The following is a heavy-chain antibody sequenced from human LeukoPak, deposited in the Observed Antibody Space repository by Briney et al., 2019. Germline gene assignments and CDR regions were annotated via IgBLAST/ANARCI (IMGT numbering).Heavy chain of an antibody. V-gene: IGHV3-21*01. CDR3: AKDIRTSCYRLGCYYYGMDV. Sequence: PGGSLRLSCAASGFTFSNYSMNWVRQAPGKGLEWVSSISSSSSYIYYADSVKGRFTISRDNAKNSLYLHMNSLRAEDTAVYYCAKDIRTSCYRLGCYYYGMDVWGQGTTVTVSS. D-gene: IGHD2-2*02. CDR1: GFTFSNYS. J-gene: IGHJ6*02. CDR2: ISSSSSYI.